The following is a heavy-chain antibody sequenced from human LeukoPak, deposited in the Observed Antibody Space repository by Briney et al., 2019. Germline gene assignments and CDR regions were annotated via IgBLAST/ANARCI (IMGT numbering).Heavy chain of an antibody. CDR2: IYDSGST. CDR3: ACLTTADAFDI. J-gene: IGHJ3*02. Sequence: PSETLSLTCTGSGGSISSYYWSWIRQPPGKGLEWIGYIYDSGSTNYNPSLKSRVTISVDTSKNQFSLKLSSVTAADTAVYYCACLTTADAFDIWGQGTMVTVSS. CDR1: GGSISSYY. D-gene: IGHD3-22*01. V-gene: IGHV4-59*01.